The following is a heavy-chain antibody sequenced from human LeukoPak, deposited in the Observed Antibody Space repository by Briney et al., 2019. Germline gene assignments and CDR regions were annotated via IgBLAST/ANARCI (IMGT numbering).Heavy chain of an antibody. CDR1: GFTFSSYS. D-gene: IGHD6-13*01. V-gene: IGHV3-21*01. CDR2: ISSSSSYI. CDR3: ARDLIGLAATDYFDY. Sequence: PGGSLRLSCAVSGFTFSSYSMNWVRQAPGKGLEWVSSISSSSSYIYYADSVKGRFTISRDNAKNSLYLQLNSLRAEDTAVYYCARDLIGLAATDYFDYWGQGTLVTVSS. J-gene: IGHJ4*02.